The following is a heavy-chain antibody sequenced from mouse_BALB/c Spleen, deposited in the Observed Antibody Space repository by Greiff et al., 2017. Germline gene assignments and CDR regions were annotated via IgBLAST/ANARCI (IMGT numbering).Heavy chain of an antibody. D-gene: IGHD2-10*02. Sequence: EVHLVESGGGLVQPGGSRKLSCAASGFTFSSFGMHWVRQAPEKGLEWVAYISSGSSTIYYADTVKGRFTISRDNPKNTLFLQMTSLRSEDTAMYYCARSEYGNYFAYWGQGTLVTVSA. CDR2: ISSGSSTI. V-gene: IGHV5-17*02. CDR1: GFTFSSFG. CDR3: ARSEYGNYFAY. J-gene: IGHJ3*01.